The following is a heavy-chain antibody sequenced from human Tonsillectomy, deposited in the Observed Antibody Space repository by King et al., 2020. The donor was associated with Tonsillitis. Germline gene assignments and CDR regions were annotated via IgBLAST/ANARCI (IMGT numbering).Heavy chain of an antibody. D-gene: IGHD1-14*01. V-gene: IGHV3-30-3*01. CDR2: ISYDGSNK. CDR3: ARGSPDVYYYYYGMDV. CDR1: GFTFSSYA. J-gene: IGHJ6*02. Sequence: VQLVESGGGVVQPGRSLRLSCAASGFTFSSYAIHWVRQAPGKGLEGVAVISYDGSNKYYADSLKGRFTISRDNSKNTLYLQMNSLRAEDTAVYYCARGSPDVYYYYYGMDVWGQGTTVTVSS.